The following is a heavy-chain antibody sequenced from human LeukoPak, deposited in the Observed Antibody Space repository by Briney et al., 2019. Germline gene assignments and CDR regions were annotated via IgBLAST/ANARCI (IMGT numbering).Heavy chain of an antibody. CDR1: GGSISGYY. CDR3: ASLDVVNYYFDY. D-gene: IGHD2-15*01. Sequence: KPSQTLSLTCTVSGGSISGYYWTWIRQPPGKGLEWIAYIYYSGGTHYNPSLKSRVTISVDTSKNQFSLKLTSVTAADTAVYYCASLDVVNYYFDYWGQGTQVTVSS. V-gene: IGHV4-59*08. CDR2: IYYSGGT. J-gene: IGHJ4*02.